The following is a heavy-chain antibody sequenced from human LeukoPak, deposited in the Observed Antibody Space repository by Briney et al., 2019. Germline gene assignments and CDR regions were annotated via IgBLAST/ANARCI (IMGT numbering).Heavy chain of an antibody. CDR1: GYSFTSYW. D-gene: IGHD4-11*01. CDR3: ANGRNISGYGMDV. CDR2: IYPGDSDT. V-gene: IGHV5-51*01. J-gene: IGHJ6*02. Sequence: PGESLKISCKGSGYSFTSYWIGWVRQMPGKGLEWMGIIYPGDSDTRYSPSFQGQATISADKSISTAYLQWSSLKASDTAMYYCANGRNISGYGMDVWGQGTTVTVSS.